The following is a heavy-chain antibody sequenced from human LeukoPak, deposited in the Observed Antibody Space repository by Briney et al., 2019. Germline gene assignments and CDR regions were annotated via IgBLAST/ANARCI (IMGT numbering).Heavy chain of an antibody. CDR3: AREALGTVAHAFDI. CDR1: GGSISSYY. Sequence: KTSETLSLTCTVSGGSISSYYWSWIRQPPGKGLEWIGYIYYSGSTNYNPSLKSRVTISVDTSKNQFSLKLSSVTAADTAVYYCAREALGTVAHAFDIWGQGTMVTVSS. CDR2: IYYSGST. V-gene: IGHV4-59*01. J-gene: IGHJ3*02. D-gene: IGHD4-17*01.